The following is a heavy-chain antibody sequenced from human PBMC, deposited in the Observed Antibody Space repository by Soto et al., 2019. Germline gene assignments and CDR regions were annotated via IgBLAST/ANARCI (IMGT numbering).Heavy chain of an antibody. J-gene: IGHJ3*02. CDR3: ARDGDYDYVWGSSYAFDI. D-gene: IGHD3-16*01. CDR2: IYYSGST. CDR1: GGSISSGDYY. V-gene: IGHV4-30-4*01. Sequence: QVQLQESGPGLVKPSQTLSLTCTVSGGSISSGDYYWSWIRQPPGKGLEWIGYIYYSGSTYYNPSLTSRVTISVDTSKNQFSLKLSSVTAADTAVYYCARDGDYDYVWGSSYAFDIWGQGTMVTVSS.